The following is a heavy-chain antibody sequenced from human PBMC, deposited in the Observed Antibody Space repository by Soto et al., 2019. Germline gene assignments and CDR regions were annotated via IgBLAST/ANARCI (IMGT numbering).Heavy chain of an antibody. CDR1: GFSLSTSGMC. CDR2: IDWDDDK. D-gene: IGHD3-10*01. Sequence: SGPTLVNPTQTLTLTCTLSGFSLSTSGMCVSWIRQPPGKALEWLALIDWDDDKYYSTSLKTRLTISKDTSKNQVVLTMTNMDPVDTATYYCARSYYYGSWGWFDPWGQGTLVTVSS. CDR3: ARSYYYGSWGWFDP. J-gene: IGHJ5*02. V-gene: IGHV2-70*01.